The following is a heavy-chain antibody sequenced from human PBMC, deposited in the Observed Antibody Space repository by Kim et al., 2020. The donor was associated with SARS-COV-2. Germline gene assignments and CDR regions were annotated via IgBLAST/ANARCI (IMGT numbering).Heavy chain of an antibody. CDR3: AKVCGGLRYFDWLGVFDAFDI. CDR2: IWYDGSNK. V-gene: IGHV3-33*06. J-gene: IGHJ3*02. D-gene: IGHD3-9*01. Sequence: GGSLRLSCAASGFTFSSYAMHWVRQAPGKGLEWVAVIWYDGSNKYYADSVKGRFTISRDNSKNTLYLQMNSLRAEDTAVYYCAKVCGGLRYFDWLGVFDAFDIWGQGTMVTVSS. CDR1: GFTFSSYA.